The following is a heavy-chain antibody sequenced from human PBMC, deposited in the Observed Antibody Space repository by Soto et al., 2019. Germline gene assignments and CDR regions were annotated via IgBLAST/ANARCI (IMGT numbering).Heavy chain of an antibody. J-gene: IGHJ4*02. Sequence: ASVKVSCKVSGYTLTELSMHWVRQAPGKGLEWMGGFDPQDGETIYAQKFQGRVTMTEDTSTDTAYMELSSLRSEDTAVYYCATGSMDGLLHLGELSFWGGQGTLVTVSS. V-gene: IGHV1-24*01. CDR3: ATGSMDGLLHLGELSFW. CDR2: FDPQDGET. CDR1: GYTLTELS. D-gene: IGHD3-16*02.